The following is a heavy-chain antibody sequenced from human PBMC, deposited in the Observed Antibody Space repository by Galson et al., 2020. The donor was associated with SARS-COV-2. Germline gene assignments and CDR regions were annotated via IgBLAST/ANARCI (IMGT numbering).Heavy chain of an antibody. CDR1: GFTFSLYG. CDR2: ISTSSHYI. CDR3: ARDASWAMFGMDV. V-gene: IGHV3-21*01. D-gene: IGHD1-26*01. Sequence: GGSLRLSCEVSGFTFSLYGLTWVRQPPGKGLEWVSSISTSSHYIYYADSVEGRFTISRDNDKNSLYLQMNSLRAEDTAVYYCARDASWAMFGMDVWGQGTTVTVSS. J-gene: IGHJ6*02.